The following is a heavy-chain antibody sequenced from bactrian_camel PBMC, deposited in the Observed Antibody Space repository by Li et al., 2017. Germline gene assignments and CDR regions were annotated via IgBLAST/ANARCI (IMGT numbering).Heavy chain of an antibody. Sequence: QLVESGGGSVQAGGTLRLSCAASGYTYSTYCMGWFRQAPGKGREGVASIRDGGTTTNYASSVRGRFTISQDNAENTIYLQMNDLKPEDTATYYCAAKVVEGSCSVESDIDLWGKGTQVTVS. V-gene: IGHV3S1*01. D-gene: IGHD6*01. J-gene: IGHJ7*01. CDR2: IRDGGTTT. CDR1: GYTYSTYC.